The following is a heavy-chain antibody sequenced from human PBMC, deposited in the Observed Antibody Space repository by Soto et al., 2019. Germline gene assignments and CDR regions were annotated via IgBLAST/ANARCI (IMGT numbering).Heavy chain of an antibody. CDR3: ARHSSSRTNWFDP. CDR1: GGTFSSYA. J-gene: IGHJ5*02. D-gene: IGHD6-13*01. Sequence: SVKVSCKASGGTFSSYAISWVRQAPGQGLEWMGGIIPIFGTANYAQKYQGRVTITADESTSTAYMELSSLRSEDTAVYYCARHSSSRTNWFDPWGQGTLVTVSS. CDR2: IIPIFGTA. V-gene: IGHV1-69*13.